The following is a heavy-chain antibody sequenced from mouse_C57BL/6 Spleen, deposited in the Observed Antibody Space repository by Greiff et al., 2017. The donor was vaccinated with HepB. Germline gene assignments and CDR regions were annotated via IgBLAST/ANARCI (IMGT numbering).Heavy chain of an antibody. D-gene: IGHD1-1*01. CDR3: ARAHSLYYSGAMDY. CDR2: INPSTGGT. J-gene: IGHJ4*01. Sequence: VQLQQSGPELVKPGASVKISCKASGYSFTGYYMNWVKQSPEKSLEWIGEINPSTGGTTYNQKFKAKATLTVDKSSSTAYMQLKSLTSEDSAVYYCARAHSLYYSGAMDYWGQGTSVTVSS. V-gene: IGHV1-42*01. CDR1: GYSFTGYY.